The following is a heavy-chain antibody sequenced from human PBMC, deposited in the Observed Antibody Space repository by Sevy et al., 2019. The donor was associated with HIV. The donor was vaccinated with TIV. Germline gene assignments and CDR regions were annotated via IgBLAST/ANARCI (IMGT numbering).Heavy chain of an antibody. D-gene: IGHD3-3*01. CDR2: IYYSGST. CDR3: ARDYDFWSGYDY. J-gene: IGHJ4*02. Sequence: SETLSLTCTVSGGSISSSSYYWGWIRQPPGKGMEWIGSIYYSGSTYYNPSLKSRVTISVDTSKNQFSLKLSSVTAADTAVYYCARDYDFWSGYDYWGQGTLVTVSS. V-gene: IGHV4-39*01. CDR1: GGSISSSSYY.